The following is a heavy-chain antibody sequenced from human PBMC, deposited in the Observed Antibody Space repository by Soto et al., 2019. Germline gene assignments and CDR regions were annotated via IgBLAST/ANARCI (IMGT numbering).Heavy chain of an antibody. CDR1: GGSISSYY. CDR2: VHHSWGS. J-gene: IGHJ6*02. V-gene: IGHV4-59*08. CDR3: ARQGFGPLHGLVDV. D-gene: IGHD3-10*01. Sequence: QVQLQESGPGLVKPSETLSLSCTVSGGSISSYYWSWFRQSPGKRMEWIGYVHHSWGSSYNPSLQSRVAISLDTSKSQFSLKVTSVTATDTYVYYCARQGFGPLHGLVDVWGQGTTVTVSS.